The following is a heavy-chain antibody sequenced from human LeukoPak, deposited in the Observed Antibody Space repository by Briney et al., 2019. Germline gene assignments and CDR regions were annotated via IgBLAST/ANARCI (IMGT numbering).Heavy chain of an antibody. Sequence: PGGSLRLSCAASGFTFSSYGMNWVRQAPGKGLEWVSSISTSSSYIYYAHSVKGRFTISRDNAKNSLYLQMNSLRAEDTAMYYCAKDRSAPHMLWNAFDIWGQGTMVTVSS. D-gene: IGHD2-8*01. J-gene: IGHJ3*02. CDR1: GFTFSSYG. CDR3: AKDRSAPHMLWNAFDI. V-gene: IGHV3-21*01. CDR2: ISTSSSYI.